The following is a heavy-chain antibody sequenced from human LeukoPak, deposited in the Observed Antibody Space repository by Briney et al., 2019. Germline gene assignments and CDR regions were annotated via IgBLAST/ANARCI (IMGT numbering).Heavy chain of an antibody. Sequence: SVTVSCTASGCTFSIYAISSVRQAPGQGLAWVGRILPILGIANHAQKFQGRVTITADKSTSTAYIETSSLRSENTAVYYCARDVDGWFGELLPNDYWGQGTLVTVSS. CDR3: ARDVDGWFGELLPNDY. J-gene: IGHJ4*02. CDR1: GCTFSIYA. CDR2: ILPILGIA. V-gene: IGHV1-69*04. D-gene: IGHD3-10*01.